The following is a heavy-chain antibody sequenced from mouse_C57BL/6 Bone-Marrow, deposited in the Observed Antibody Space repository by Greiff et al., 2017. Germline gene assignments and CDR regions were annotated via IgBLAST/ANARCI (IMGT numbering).Heavy chain of an antibody. CDR3: AFFYYDYDDDY. D-gene: IGHD2-4*01. V-gene: IGHV14-2*01. CDR2: IDPEDGET. J-gene: IGHJ2*01. CDR1: GFNIKDYY. Sequence: VQLQQSGAELVKPGASVKLSCTASGFNIKDYYMHWVKQRTEQGLEWIGRIDPEDGETKYAPTFQGKATITADTSSNTAYLQLSSLTSEDTAVYYCAFFYYDYDDDYWGQGTTLTVSS.